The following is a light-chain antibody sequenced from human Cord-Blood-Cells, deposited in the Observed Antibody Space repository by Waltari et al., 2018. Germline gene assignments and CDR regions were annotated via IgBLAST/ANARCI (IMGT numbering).Light chain of an antibody. CDR1: QSISSW. V-gene: IGKV1-5*03. CDR3: QQYNSYSRT. Sequence: KITKPLSTRSASLGARFTITCRASQSISSWLAWYQQKPGKAPKLLIYKASSLESGVPSRFSGSGSGTEFTLTISSLQPDDFATYYCQQYNSYSRTFGQGTKVEIK. CDR2: KAS. J-gene: IGKJ1*01.